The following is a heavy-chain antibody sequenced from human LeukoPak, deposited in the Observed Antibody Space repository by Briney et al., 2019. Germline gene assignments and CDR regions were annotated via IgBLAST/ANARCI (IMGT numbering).Heavy chain of an antibody. Sequence: ASVKVSCKASGYIFTDYYMHWVRQAPGQELGWMGRINPNSGGTNYAQKFQGRVTMTRDTSISTAYTELRSLKSDDTAVYYCGRGVRTSYGSGSAVDFWGQGSLITVST. J-gene: IGHJ4*02. V-gene: IGHV1/OR15-1*01. CDR3: GRGVRTSYGSGSAVDF. D-gene: IGHD3-10*01. CDR2: INPNSGGT. CDR1: GYIFTDYY.